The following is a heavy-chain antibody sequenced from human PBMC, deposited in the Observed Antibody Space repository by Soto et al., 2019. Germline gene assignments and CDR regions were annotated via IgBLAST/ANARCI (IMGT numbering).Heavy chain of an antibody. CDR2: ISYDGSNK. D-gene: IGHD4-17*01. Sequence: GGSLRLSCAASGFTFSSYGMHWVRQAPGKGLEWVAVISYDGSNKYYADSMKGRFTISRDNSKNTLYLQMNSLRAEDTAVYYCAKDVVDYGDYNYYYGMDVWGQGTTVTVSS. J-gene: IGHJ6*02. CDR1: GFTFSSYG. CDR3: AKDVVDYGDYNYYYGMDV. V-gene: IGHV3-30*18.